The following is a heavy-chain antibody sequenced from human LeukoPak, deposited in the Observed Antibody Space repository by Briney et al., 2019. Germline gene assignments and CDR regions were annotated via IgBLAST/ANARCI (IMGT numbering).Heavy chain of an antibody. V-gene: IGHV3-7*01. CDR2: IKQDGSEK. CDR3: ARSPGRLASDY. CDR1: GFTFSSYW. Sequence: GGSLRLSCAASGFTFSSYWMSWVRQAPGKGLEWVANIKQDGSEKYYVDSVKGRFTVSRDNAKNSLYLQMNSLRAEDTAVYYCARSPGRLASDYWGQGTLVTVSS. J-gene: IGHJ4*02. D-gene: IGHD1-26*01.